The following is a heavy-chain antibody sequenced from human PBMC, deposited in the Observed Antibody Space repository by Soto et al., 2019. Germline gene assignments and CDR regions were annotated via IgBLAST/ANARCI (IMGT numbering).Heavy chain of an antibody. D-gene: IGHD4-17*01. CDR1: GFTISTYA. J-gene: IGHJ5*02. V-gene: IGHV3-23*01. CDR3: AHSLRNTETTGFWFDP. CDR2: ISGSGHIT. Sequence: EVQLLESGGGLVQPGGSLRLSCAASGFTISTYAMSWVRQAPGKGLEWVSGISGSGHITYYADSVKGRFTISRDIAKKTLYLKMSRLRAAATYVYHCAHSLRNTETTGFWFDPCGQGTLVTVSS.